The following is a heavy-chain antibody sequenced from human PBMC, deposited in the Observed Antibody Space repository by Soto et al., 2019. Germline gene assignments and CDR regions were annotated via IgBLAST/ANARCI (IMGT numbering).Heavy chain of an antibody. V-gene: IGHV3-74*01. CDR1: GFTFSSYW. J-gene: IGHJ3*02. Sequence: PGGSLRLSCAASGFTFSSYWMHWVRQAPGKGLLWVSRINSDGSSTSYADSVKGRFTISRDNAKNTLYLQMNSLRAEDTAVYYCARAVNIAVAGTRLAFDIWGQGTMVTVSS. D-gene: IGHD6-19*01. CDR2: INSDGSST. CDR3: ARAVNIAVAGTRLAFDI.